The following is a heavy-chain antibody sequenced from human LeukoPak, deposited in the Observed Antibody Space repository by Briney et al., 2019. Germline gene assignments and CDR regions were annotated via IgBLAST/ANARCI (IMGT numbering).Heavy chain of an antibody. D-gene: IGHD3-22*01. V-gene: IGHV1-69*04. CDR1: GGTFSSYA. CDR3: ARVGPEIGYDSSGNRDY. J-gene: IGHJ4*02. Sequence: ASVKVSCKASGGTFSSYAISWVRQAPGQGLEWMGRIIPILGIANYAQKFQGRVTITADKSTSTAYMELNSLRSEDTAVYYCARVGPEIGYDSSGNRDYWGQGTLVTVSS. CDR2: IIPILGIA.